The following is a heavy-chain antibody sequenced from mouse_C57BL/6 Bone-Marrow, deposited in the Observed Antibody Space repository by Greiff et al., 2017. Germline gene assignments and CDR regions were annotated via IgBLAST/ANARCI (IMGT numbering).Heavy chain of an antibody. CDR3: ARERVYFDY. CDR2: ISDGGSYT. Sequence: EVHLVESGGGLVKPGGSLKLSCAASGFTFSSYAMSWVRQTPEKRLEWVATISDGGSYTYYPDNVKGRFTISRDNAKNNLYLQMSHLKSEDTAMYYCARERVYFDYWCQGTTLTVSS. J-gene: IGHJ2*01. CDR1: GFTFSSYA. V-gene: IGHV5-4*01.